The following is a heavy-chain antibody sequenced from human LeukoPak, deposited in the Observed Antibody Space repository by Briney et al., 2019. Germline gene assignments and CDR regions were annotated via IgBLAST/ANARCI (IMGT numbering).Heavy chain of an antibody. Sequence: GGSLRLSCAASGFTFSNAWMSWVRQAPGKGLEWVSLIYDGGRTYYAGSVKGRFTISRDNSKSTLYLQMNSLRAEDTAVYYCARGAGYPFYMDVWGKGTTVTVSS. CDR1: GFTFSNAW. J-gene: IGHJ6*03. CDR2: IYDGGRT. D-gene: IGHD5-18*01. V-gene: IGHV3-66*02. CDR3: ARGAGYPFYMDV.